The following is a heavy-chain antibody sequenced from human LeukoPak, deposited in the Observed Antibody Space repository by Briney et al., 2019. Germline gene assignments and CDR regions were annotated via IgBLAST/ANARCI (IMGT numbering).Heavy chain of an antibody. CDR3: TTDSYGDYPRDFDY. J-gene: IGHJ4*02. V-gene: IGHV3-49*03. CDR1: GFTFGDYA. CDR2: IRSKAYGGTT. D-gene: IGHD4-17*01. Sequence: GGSLRLSCTASGFTFGDYAMSWFRQAPGKGLEWVGFIRSKAYGGTTEYAASVKGRFTISRDDSKNTLYLQMNSLKTEDTAVYYCTTDSYGDYPRDFDYWGQGTLVTVSS.